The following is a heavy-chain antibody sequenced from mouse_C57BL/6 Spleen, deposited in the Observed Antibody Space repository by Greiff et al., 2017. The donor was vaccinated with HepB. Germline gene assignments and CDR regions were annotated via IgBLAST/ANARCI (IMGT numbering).Heavy chain of an antibody. Sequence: EVMLVESGGDLVKPGGSLKLSCAASGFTFSSYGMSWVRQTPDKRLEWVATISSGSSYTYYPDSVKGRNTISRDNAKNTLYLHMSRLKSEDTAVYYGERHDDCDSYFDVWGTGTTVTVSS. V-gene: IGHV5-6*01. CDR1: GFTFSSYG. CDR3: ERHDDCDSYFDV. J-gene: IGHJ1*03. CDR2: ISSGSSYT. D-gene: IGHD2-4*01.